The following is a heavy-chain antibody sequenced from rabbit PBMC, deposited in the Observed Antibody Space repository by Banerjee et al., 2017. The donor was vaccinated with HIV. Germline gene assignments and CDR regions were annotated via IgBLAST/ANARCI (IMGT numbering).Heavy chain of an antibody. J-gene: IGHJ4*01. Sequence: QEQLVESGGDLVKPGASLTLTCTASGIDFSSYYYMCWVRQAPGKGLELIACIYTSSGSTWYASWVNGRFTVSRSTSLNTVDLKMTSLTAADTATYFCARGVSAGYGGYGYVPYYFYLWGPGTLVTVS. CDR2: IYTSSGST. CDR1: GIDFSSYYY. V-gene: IGHV1S43*01. CDR3: ARGVSAGYGGYGYVPYYFYL. D-gene: IGHD6-1*01.